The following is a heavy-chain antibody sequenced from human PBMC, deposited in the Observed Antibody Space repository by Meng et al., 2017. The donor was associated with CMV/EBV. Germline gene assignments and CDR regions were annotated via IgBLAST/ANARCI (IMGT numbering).Heavy chain of an antibody. Sequence: GGSLRLSCTASGFTFRSYTMNWVRQAPGKGLEWVSCISSDRSHTFYADSVKGRFTISRDTAKNSVFLQMNSLRAEDTAVYFCVRNLDFWSFHYNYGMDVWGQGTTVTVSS. J-gene: IGHJ6*02. CDR1: GFTFRSYT. CDR2: ISSDRSHT. D-gene: IGHD3-3*01. V-gene: IGHV3-21*01. CDR3: VRNLDFWSFHYNYGMDV.